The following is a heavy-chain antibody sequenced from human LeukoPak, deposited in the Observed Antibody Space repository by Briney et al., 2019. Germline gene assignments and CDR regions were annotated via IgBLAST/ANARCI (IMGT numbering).Heavy chain of an antibody. CDR2: IIPIFGIA. CDR1: GGTSSSYA. V-gene: IGHV1-69*04. J-gene: IGHJ4*02. Sequence: SVKVSCKASGGTSSSYAISWVRQAPGQGLEWMGRIIPIFGIANYAQKFQGRVTITADKSTSTAYMELSSLRSEDTAVYYCARVQYDSSGYPYFDYWGQGTLVTVSS. D-gene: IGHD3-22*01. CDR3: ARVQYDSSGYPYFDY.